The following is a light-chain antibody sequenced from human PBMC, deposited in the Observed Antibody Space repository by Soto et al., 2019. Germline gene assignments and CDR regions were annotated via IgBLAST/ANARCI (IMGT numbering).Light chain of an antibody. CDR2: EGF. CDR3: CSYAGRSTWDVV. CDR1: SSDVGGSGL. V-gene: IGLV2-23*01. Sequence: QSVLTQPASVSGSPAQSITISCTGSSSDVGGSGLVSWYQFHPGKAPKLLIFEGFKRPSGVSNRFSGSKSGSTASLTISGLQTEDEADYYCCSYAGRSTWDVVLGGGTKLTVL. J-gene: IGLJ2*01.